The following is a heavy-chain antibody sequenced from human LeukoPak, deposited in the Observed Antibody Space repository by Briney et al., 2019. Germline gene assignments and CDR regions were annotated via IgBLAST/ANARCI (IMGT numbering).Heavy chain of an antibody. V-gene: IGHV3-30-3*01. CDR2: ISFDETKK. Sequence: GGSLRLSCAASGFSFSKYAMHWVRQAPGKGLEWVAVISFDETKKYYADPVKGRFTISRDNSNNTLFLQMNSLKTEDTAVYFCARMKVIKGASLDYWGQGSLVTVSS. CDR1: GFSFSKYA. J-gene: IGHJ4*02. CDR3: ARMKVIKGASLDY. D-gene: IGHD2/OR15-2a*01.